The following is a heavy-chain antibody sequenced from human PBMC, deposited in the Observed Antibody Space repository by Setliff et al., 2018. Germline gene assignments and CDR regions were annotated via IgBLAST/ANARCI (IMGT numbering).Heavy chain of an antibody. D-gene: IGHD3-22*01. Sequence: ASVKVSCKTSGYTFTNYGITWVRQAPGQGLEWMGWINNYSFKTNYPQKFLGRVTVTTDTATGTAYMELGSLTSDDTAIYYCARINFYVSSGYYYAPDYWGPGTLVTVSS. CDR2: INNYSFKT. V-gene: IGHV1-18*01. CDR3: ARINFYVSSGYYYAPDY. CDR1: GYTFTNYG. J-gene: IGHJ4*02.